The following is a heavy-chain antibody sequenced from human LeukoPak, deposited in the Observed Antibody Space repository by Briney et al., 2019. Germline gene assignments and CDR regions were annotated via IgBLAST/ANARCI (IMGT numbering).Heavy chain of an antibody. D-gene: IGHD3-10*01. Sequence: GGSLRLSCAASGFILSDHYIDWIRQAPGKGLEWVGRTKNKAHSFTTEYAASVKGRFTISRDDSKTSVYLQMNSLETGDTAIYYCAVWFGEKGGFWGQGTLVTVSS. V-gene: IGHV3-72*01. CDR1: GFILSDHY. CDR2: TKNKAHSFTT. J-gene: IGHJ4*02. CDR3: AVWFGEKGGF.